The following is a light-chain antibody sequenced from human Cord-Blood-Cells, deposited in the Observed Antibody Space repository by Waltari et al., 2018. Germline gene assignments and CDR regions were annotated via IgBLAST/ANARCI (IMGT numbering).Light chain of an antibody. J-gene: IGLJ3*02. CDR2: DVS. V-gene: IGLV2-11*01. Sequence: QSALTQPRSVSGSPGQSVTISCTGTSSDVGGSNYVSWYQQHPGKAPKHMIYDVSKRPSGVPDRFAVSKAGNTAALTISGLQAEDEADYYCCSYAGSYTWVFGGGTKLTVL. CDR3: CSYAGSYTWV. CDR1: SSDVGGSNY.